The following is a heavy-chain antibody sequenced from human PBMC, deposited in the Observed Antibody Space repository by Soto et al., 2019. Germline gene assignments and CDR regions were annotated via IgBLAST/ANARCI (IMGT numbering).Heavy chain of an antibody. V-gene: IGHV3-74*01. D-gene: IGHD1-26*01. Sequence: GGSLSLSCTASGFTFNNKWNHWVRQAPGKGLVWLSRIDVAAATTNYADSVQGRFTISRDNAKNIVFLHVNGLTDEDTAVYYCARGGAMGVDYWGQGTLVTVSS. CDR2: IDVAAATT. J-gene: IGHJ4*02. CDR1: GFTFNNKW. CDR3: ARGGAMGVDY.